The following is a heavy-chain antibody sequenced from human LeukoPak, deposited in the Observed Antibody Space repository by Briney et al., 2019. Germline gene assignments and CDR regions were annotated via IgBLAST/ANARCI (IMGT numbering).Heavy chain of an antibody. V-gene: IGHV4-4*02. CDR1: GGSISSSNW. CDR2: IYHSGST. J-gene: IGHJ4*02. D-gene: IGHD2-2*01. Sequence: SGTLSLTCAVSGGSISSSNWWSWVRQPPGKGLEWIGEIYHSGSTNYNPSLKSRVTISVDKSKNQFPLKLSSVTAADTAVYYCARASIECSSTSCYAFDYWGQGTLVTVSS. CDR3: ARASIECSSTSCYAFDY.